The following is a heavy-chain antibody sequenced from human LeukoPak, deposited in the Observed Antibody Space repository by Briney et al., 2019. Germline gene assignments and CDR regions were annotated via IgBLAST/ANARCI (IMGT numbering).Heavy chain of an antibody. J-gene: IGHJ4*02. D-gene: IGHD5-12*01. CDR1: GGTFSNYA. Sequence: GASVKVSCKASGGTFSNYAVSWVRQAPGQGLEWMGIINPSGGSTSYAQKFQGRVTMTRDMSTSTVYMELSSLRSEDTAVYYCARDLGPVLSGYVYFDYWGQGTLVTVSS. CDR2: INPSGGST. CDR3: ARDLGPVLSGYVYFDY. V-gene: IGHV1-46*01.